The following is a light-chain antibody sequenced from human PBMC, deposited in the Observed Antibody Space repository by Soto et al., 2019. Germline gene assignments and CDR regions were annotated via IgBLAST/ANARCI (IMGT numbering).Light chain of an antibody. Sequence: DIQMTQSPSTLSASVGDRVTITCRASQSISRWLAWYQLKPGTAPKLLIYDVSNLQSGVPSRFSGSASGTEFTLTIGSLQPDDYAIYYCQQYSTHSTFGQGNKLEI. V-gene: IGKV1-5*01. CDR3: QQYSTHST. CDR2: DVS. J-gene: IGKJ2*01. CDR1: QSISRW.